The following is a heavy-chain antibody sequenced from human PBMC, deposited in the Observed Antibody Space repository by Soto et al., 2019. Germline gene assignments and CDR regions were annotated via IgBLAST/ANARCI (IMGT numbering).Heavy chain of an antibody. V-gene: IGHV4-59*12. CDR2: IYYSGST. CDR1: GGSISSYY. D-gene: IGHD1-1*01. CDR3: ARDKWTGTTSEYYFDY. Sequence: SETLSLTCTVSGGSISSYYWSWIRQPPGKGLEWIGYIYYSGSTYYNPSLKSRVTISVDTSKNQFSLKLSSVTAADTAVYYCARDKWTGTTSEYYFDYWGQGTLVTSPQ. J-gene: IGHJ4*02.